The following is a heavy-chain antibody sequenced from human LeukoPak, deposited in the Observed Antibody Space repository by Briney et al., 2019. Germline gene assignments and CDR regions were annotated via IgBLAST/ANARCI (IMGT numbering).Heavy chain of an antibody. V-gene: IGHV3-23*01. CDR3: AGGDTAMAS. CDR2: ISGCCGST. CDR1: GFTFSSYA. D-gene: IGHD5-18*01. Sequence: WGSLRLSCAAPGFTFSSYAMSWGRQAPGKGLEWVSAISGCCGSTYYADSVKGRFTISRDNSKNTLYLQMNSLRAEDTAVYYCAGGDTAMASWGQGTLVTVSS. J-gene: IGHJ4*02.